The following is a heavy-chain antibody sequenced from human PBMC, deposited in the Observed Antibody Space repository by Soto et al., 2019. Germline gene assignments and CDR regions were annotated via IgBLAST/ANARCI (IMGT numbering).Heavy chain of an antibody. D-gene: IGHD4-17*01. CDR2: INHSGST. J-gene: IGHJ6*02. V-gene: IGHV4-34*01. CDR3: ARLGSIGYGDYTSDGNYYYYGMDV. CDR1: GGSFSGYY. Sequence: SETLSLTCAVYGGSFSGYYWSWIRQPPGKGLEWIGEINHSGSTNYNPSLKSRVTISVDTSKNQFSLKLSSVTAADTAVYYCARLGSIGYGDYTSDGNYYYYGMDVWGQGTTVTVSS.